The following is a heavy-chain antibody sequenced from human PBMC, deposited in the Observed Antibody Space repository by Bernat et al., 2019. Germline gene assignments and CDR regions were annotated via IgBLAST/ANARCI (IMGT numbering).Heavy chain of an antibody. V-gene: IGHV3-53*01. Sequence: EVQLVESGGGLIQPGGSLRLSCAASGFTVSSNYMSWVRQAPGKGLEWVSVIYSGGTTYYADSVKGRFTISRDNSKNTLYLQMNSLRAEDMAVYYCARDLGSFGGSIWGDYWGQGILVTVSS. CDR1: GFTVSSNY. D-gene: IGHD3-16*01. CDR2: IYSGGTT. CDR3: ARDLGSFGGSIWGDY. J-gene: IGHJ4*02.